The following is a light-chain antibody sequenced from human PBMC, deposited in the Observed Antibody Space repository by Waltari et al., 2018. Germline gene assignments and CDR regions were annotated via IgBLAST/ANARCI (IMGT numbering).Light chain of an antibody. CDR3: QQRSTWPLT. V-gene: IGKV3-11*01. CDR1: QSVGSY. CDR2: DAS. Sequence: EIVLTQSPVTLSLSPGERATLSCRASQSVGSYLAWYQPKAGQAPRLLIYDASNGATGIPARFIGSGSGTDFTLTISSLEPEDFAIYYCQQRSTWPLTFGGGSKVEI. J-gene: IGKJ4*01.